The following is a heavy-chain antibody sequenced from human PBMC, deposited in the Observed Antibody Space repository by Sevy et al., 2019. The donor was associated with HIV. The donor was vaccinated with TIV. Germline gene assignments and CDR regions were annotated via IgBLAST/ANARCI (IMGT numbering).Heavy chain of an antibody. Sequence: GGSLRLSCTASGFTFSNAWMTWVRQAPGKGLEWVGRIRSISDGGTTDYAAPVKERFTISRDDSKNTLSLQMNSLKNEGTAVYYFTTGGAFGGVIVDFWGRGTLVTVSS. CDR2: IRSISDGGTT. V-gene: IGHV3-15*01. CDR3: TTGGAFGGVIVDF. J-gene: IGHJ4*02. D-gene: IGHD3-16*02. CDR1: GFTFSNAW.